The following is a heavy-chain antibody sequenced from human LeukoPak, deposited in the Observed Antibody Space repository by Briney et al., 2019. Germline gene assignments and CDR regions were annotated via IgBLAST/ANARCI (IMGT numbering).Heavy chain of an antibody. J-gene: IGHJ3*01. CDR3: ARDGIYGDCDV. D-gene: IGHD4-17*01. Sequence: ASVKVSCKASGYTFTTYPMHWVRQAPGQRLEWMGWINAGNGNTKYSPKFQGRVTITRDTSASTAYMELSSLRSEDTAIYYCARDGIYGDCDVWGQGTMVTASS. V-gene: IGHV1-3*01. CDR1: GYTFTTYP. CDR2: INAGNGNT.